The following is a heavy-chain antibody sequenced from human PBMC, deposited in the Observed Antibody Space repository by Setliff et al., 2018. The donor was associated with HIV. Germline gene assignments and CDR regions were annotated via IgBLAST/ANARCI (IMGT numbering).Heavy chain of an antibody. CDR1: GGSFSGYY. CDR3: ARALGIGSAYFQH. V-gene: IGHV4-34*01. Sequence: PSETLSLTCAVYGGSFSGYYWSWIRQPPGKGLEWIGEINHSGSTNYNPSLKSRVTISVDTSKNQFSLKLSSVTAADTAVYYCARALGIGSAYFQHWGLGTLVTVSS. CDR2: INHSGST. D-gene: IGHD6-19*01. J-gene: IGHJ1*01.